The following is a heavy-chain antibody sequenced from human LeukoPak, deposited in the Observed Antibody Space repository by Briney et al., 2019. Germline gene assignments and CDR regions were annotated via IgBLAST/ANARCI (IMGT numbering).Heavy chain of an antibody. CDR3: ARGFRGASLDY. CDR2: IYHSGST. J-gene: IGHJ4*02. D-gene: IGHD1-26*01. CDR1: GGSMSSYY. V-gene: IGHV4-59*01. Sequence: SETLSLTCSVSGGSMSSYYWSWIRQSPGKGLEWIGDIYHSGSTDYNSSLKSRVTISEYTSKKQFSLKVSSVTAAGTAVYYCARGFRGASLDYWGQGTLVTVSS.